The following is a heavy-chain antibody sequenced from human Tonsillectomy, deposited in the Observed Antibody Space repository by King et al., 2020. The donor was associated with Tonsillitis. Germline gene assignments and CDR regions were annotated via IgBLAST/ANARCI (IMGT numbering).Heavy chain of an antibody. J-gene: IGHJ4*02. Sequence: VQLVESGGGLVQPGGSLRLSCAASGFTFSDHYMDWVRQAPGKGLEWVGRTRNKAYRYTTDYAASVKGRFTISRDDSKNSLYLQMNSLKTEDTAVYYCARGRGQLHLHDYFDYWGQGTLVTVSS. CDR2: TRNKAYRYTT. V-gene: IGHV3-72*01. D-gene: IGHD4-11*01. CDR1: GFTFSDHY. CDR3: ARGRGQLHLHDYFDY.